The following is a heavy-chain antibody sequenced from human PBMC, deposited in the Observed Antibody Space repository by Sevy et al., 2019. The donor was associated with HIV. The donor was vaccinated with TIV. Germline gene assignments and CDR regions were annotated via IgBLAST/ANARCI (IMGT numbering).Heavy chain of an antibody. Sequence: GGSLRLSCAASGFTFSSYAMHWVRQAPGKGLEWVAAIWFDGSSKYYAASVKGRFTIFRDNSKNTEYLQMNSLRAEDTAVYYGARESPSDWYLDSWGQGTLVTVSS. CDR2: IWFDGSSK. J-gene: IGHJ4*02. CDR3: ARESPSDWYLDS. D-gene: IGHD6-19*01. CDR1: GFTFSSYA. V-gene: IGHV3-33*01.